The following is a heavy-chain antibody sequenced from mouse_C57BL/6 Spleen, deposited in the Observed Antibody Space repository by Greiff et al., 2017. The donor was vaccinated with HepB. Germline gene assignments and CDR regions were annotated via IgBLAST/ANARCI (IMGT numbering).Heavy chain of an antibody. CDR3: SRADYYGSSSKWYFDV. CDR1: GYSITSGYY. V-gene: IGHV3-6*01. D-gene: IGHD1-1*01. Sequence: EVQLVESGPGLAKPSQSLSLTCSVTGYSITSGYYWNWIRQFPGNKLEWMGYISYDGSNNYNPSLKNRISITRDTSKNQFFLKLNSVTTEDTATYYCSRADYYGSSSKWYFDVWGTGTTVTVSS. J-gene: IGHJ1*03. CDR2: ISYDGSN.